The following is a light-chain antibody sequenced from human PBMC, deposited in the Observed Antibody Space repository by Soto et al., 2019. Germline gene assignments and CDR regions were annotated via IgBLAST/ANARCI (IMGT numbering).Light chain of an antibody. Sequence: QSALTQPASVSGSPGQSITISCTGTSSDVGGYNYVSWYQQHPGKAPKLMIYDVSNRPSGVSNRFSGSKSGNTASLTISGLQDEDEAEYYCSSYTSSSTPHLVFGGGTKLTVL. CDR1: SSDVGGYNY. CDR2: DVS. CDR3: SSYTSSSTPHLV. V-gene: IGLV2-14*01. J-gene: IGLJ2*01.